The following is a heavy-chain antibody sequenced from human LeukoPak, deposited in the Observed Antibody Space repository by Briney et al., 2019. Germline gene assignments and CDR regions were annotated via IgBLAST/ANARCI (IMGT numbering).Heavy chain of an antibody. D-gene: IGHD1-1*01. CDR3: ARGLQHDQSQRDYYYGMDV. CDR1: GYTFTSYY. CDR2: INPSGGST. Sequence: ASVKVSCKASGYTFTSYYMHWVRQAPGQGLEWMGIINPSGGSTSYAQKFQGRVTMTRDTSTSTVYMELSSLRSEDTAVYYCARGLQHDQSQRDYYYGMDVWGQGTTVTVSS. V-gene: IGHV1-46*01. J-gene: IGHJ6*02.